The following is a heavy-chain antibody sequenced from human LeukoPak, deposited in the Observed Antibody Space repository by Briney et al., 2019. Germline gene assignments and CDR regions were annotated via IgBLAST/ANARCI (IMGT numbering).Heavy chain of an antibody. V-gene: IGHV1-2*04. CDR1: GYTFTGYY. J-gene: IGHJ6*02. D-gene: IGHD5-24*01. CDR2: IHPNSGGT. CDR3: ARDQVEMATTALYYYYGMDV. Sequence: ASVKVSCKASGYTFTGYYMHWVRQAPGQGLEWMGWIHPNSGGTNYAQKFQGWVTMTRDTSISTAYMELSRLRSDDTAVYYCARDQVEMATTALYYYYGMDVWGQGTTVTVSS.